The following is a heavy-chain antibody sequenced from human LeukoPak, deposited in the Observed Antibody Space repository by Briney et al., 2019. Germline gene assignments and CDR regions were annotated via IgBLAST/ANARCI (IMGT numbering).Heavy chain of an antibody. Sequence: GGSLRLSCAASGFTFSSYSMNWVRQAPGKGLEWVAVIRYDGSSELYADSVKGRFIISRDNSKNTLYLQMNSLRAEDTAVYYCARYCSGGSCYAGLIWGQGTLVTVSS. V-gene: IGHV3-33*08. D-gene: IGHD2-15*01. CDR3: ARYCSGGSCYAGLI. J-gene: IGHJ4*02. CDR2: IRYDGSSE. CDR1: GFTFSSYS.